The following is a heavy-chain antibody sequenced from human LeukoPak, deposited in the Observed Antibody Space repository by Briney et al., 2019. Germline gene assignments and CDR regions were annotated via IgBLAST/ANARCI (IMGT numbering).Heavy chain of an antibody. D-gene: IGHD3/OR15-3a*01. Sequence: GGSLRLSCAASGFTFSDSTMSWYRQAPGKGLEWVGFIRRKVYGGTAEYAASVKGRFTISRDDSKSIAYLQMESLKIEDSAVYYCTRGQGLYYWGQGTLVIVSS. CDR1: GFTFSDST. CDR3: TRGQGLYY. CDR2: IRRKVYGGTA. J-gene: IGHJ4*02. V-gene: IGHV3-49*03.